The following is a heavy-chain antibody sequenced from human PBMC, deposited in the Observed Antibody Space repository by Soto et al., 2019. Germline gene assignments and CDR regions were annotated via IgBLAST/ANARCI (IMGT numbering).Heavy chain of an antibody. Sequence: PWESLKISCRTSGYRFTSYWIAWVRQMPGKGLEWMGIIFPSDSDTRYSPSLQGQVTISADRSTSSVFLQWASLKASDTAVYFCARKDTSGYFNWLDPWGQGTLVTVYS. D-gene: IGHD3-22*01. CDR3: ARKDTSGYFNWLDP. CDR2: IFPSDSDT. CDR1: GYRFTSYW. J-gene: IGHJ5*02. V-gene: IGHV5-51*01.